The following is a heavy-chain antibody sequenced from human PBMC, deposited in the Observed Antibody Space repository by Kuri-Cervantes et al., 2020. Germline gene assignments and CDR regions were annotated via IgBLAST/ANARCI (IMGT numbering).Heavy chain of an antibody. Sequence: SETLSLTCSVSGGSVSSYYWGWIRQPPGKGLEWIGYIYYSGSTNYNPSLKSRVTISVDTSKNQFSLKLSSVTAADTAVYYCARDIVVWDDAFDIWGQGTMVTVSS. V-gene: IGHV4-59*02. CDR3: ARDIVVWDDAFDI. D-gene: IGHD2-2*01. J-gene: IGHJ3*02. CDR1: GGSVSSYY. CDR2: IYYSGST.